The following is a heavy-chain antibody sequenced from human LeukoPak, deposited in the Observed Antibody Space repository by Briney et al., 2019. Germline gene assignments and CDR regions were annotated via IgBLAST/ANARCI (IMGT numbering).Heavy chain of an antibody. D-gene: IGHD3-22*01. CDR2: INPNSGGT. V-gene: IGHV1-2*02. J-gene: IGHJ4*02. CDR3: ARDLKANYYDSSGYVDY. Sequence: GASVKVSCKASGYTFTGYYMHWVRQAPGQGLEWMGWINPNSGGTNYAQKLQGRVTMTTDTSTSTAYMELRSLRSDDTAVYYCARDLKANYYDSSGYVDYWGQGTLVTVSS. CDR1: GYTFTGYY.